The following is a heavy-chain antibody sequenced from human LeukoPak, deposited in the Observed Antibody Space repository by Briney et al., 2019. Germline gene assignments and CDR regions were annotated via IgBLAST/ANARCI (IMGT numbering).Heavy chain of an antibody. Sequence: SETLSLTCTVSGGSISSYYWSWIRQPPGKGLEWIGYIYYSGSTNYNPSLKSRVTISVDTSKNQFSLKLSSVTAADTAVYYCARHAVYDFWSGYYNPSFAFDIWGRGTMVTVSS. D-gene: IGHD3-3*01. J-gene: IGHJ3*02. CDR3: ARHAVYDFWSGYYNPSFAFDI. CDR1: GGSISSYY. CDR2: IYYSGST. V-gene: IGHV4-59*08.